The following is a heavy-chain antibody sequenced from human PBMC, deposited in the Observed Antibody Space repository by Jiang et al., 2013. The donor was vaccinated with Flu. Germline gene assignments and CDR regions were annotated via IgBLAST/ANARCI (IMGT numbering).Heavy chain of an antibody. D-gene: IGHD6-13*01. CDR1: GGSFSGYY. Sequence: LLKPSETLSLTCAVYGGSFSGYYWSWIRQPPGKGLEWIGEINHSGSTNYNPSLKSRVTISVDTSKNQFSLKLSSVTAADTAVYYCARLRDSSQGVLDYWGQGTLVTVSS. V-gene: IGHV4-34*01. J-gene: IGHJ4*02. CDR3: ARLRDSSQGVLDY. CDR2: INHSGST.